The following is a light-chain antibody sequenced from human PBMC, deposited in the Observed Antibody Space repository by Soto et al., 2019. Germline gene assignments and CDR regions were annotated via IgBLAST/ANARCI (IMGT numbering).Light chain of an antibody. J-gene: IGLJ2*01. V-gene: IGLV2-8*01. Sequence: QSVLTQPPSASGSPGQAVTISCTGTSSDVGGYNYVSWYQQHPGQAHKLMIFEVTKRPSGVPDRFSASKSGNTASLTVSGLQAEDEADYYCSSYAGGSNVIFGGGTKLTVL. CDR3: SSYAGGSNVI. CDR1: SSDVGGYNY. CDR2: EVT.